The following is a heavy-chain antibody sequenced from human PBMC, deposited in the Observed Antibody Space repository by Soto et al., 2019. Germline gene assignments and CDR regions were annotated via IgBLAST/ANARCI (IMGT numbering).Heavy chain of an antibody. D-gene: IGHD1-20*01. CDR2: IGGGDHDR. J-gene: IGHJ3*02. Sequence: EVQLLESGGGLVQPGGALRLSCAASGFTFSIYAMSWVRQAPGKGLEWVSGIGGGDHDRYYADSVKGRFTISRDNSKSTLFLQMNSLRAEYTAIYYCAKDRMDHNSVWDPFDIWGRGTMVTVSS. CDR1: GFTFSIYA. V-gene: IGHV3-23*01. CDR3: AKDRMDHNSVWDPFDI.